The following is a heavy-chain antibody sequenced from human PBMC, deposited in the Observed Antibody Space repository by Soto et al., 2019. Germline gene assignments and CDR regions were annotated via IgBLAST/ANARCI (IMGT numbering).Heavy chain of an antibody. CDR1: GYTFTSYG. J-gene: IGHJ5*02. CDR2: ISAYNGNT. V-gene: IGHV1-18*01. D-gene: IGHD2-15*01. Sequence: QVQLVQSGAEVKKPGASVKVSCKASGYTFTSYGISWVRQAPGQGLEWMGWISAYNGNTNYAQKLQGRVTMTTDTSTSTAYMELRSLRSDDTAVYYCARDPHIVVVVAASPNNWFDPWGQGTLVTVSS. CDR3: ARDPHIVVVVAASPNNWFDP.